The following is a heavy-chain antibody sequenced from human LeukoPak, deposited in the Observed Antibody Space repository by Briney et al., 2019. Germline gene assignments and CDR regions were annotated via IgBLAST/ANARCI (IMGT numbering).Heavy chain of an antibody. D-gene: IGHD3-22*01. V-gene: IGHV3-48*02. Sequence: PGGSLRLSCAASGFTFSSYSMNWVRQAPGKGLEWVSYISSSSTIYYADSVKGRFTISRDNAKNSLYLQMNSLRDEDTAVYYCARLPYYYDSSEDYWGQGTLVTVSS. CDR3: ARLPYYYDSSEDY. J-gene: IGHJ4*02. CDR1: GFTFSSYS. CDR2: ISSSSTI.